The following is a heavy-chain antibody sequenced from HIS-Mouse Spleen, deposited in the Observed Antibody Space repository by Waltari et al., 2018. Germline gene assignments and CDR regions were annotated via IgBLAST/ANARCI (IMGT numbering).Heavy chain of an antibody. Sequence: QVQLVESGGGVVQPGRSLRLSWAASGFTFSSYGMHWVRQAPGKGLEWVAVISYDGSNKYYADSVKGRFTISRDNSKNTLYLQMNSLRAEDTAVYYCAKDTSGSYSDYWGQGTLVTVSS. D-gene: IGHD1-26*01. J-gene: IGHJ4*02. CDR3: AKDTSGSYSDY. V-gene: IGHV3-30*18. CDR2: ISYDGSNK. CDR1: GFTFSSYG.